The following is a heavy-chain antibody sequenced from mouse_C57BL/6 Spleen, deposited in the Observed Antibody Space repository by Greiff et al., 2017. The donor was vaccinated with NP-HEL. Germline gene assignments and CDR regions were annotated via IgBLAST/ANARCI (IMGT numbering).Heavy chain of an antibody. CDR3: ARGGYYGSSLYYAMDY. CDR1: GYTFTSYW. V-gene: IGHV1-61*01. Sequence: QVQLQQSGAELVRPGSSVKLSCKASGYTFTSYWMDWVKQRPGQGLEWIGNIYPSDSETHYNQKFKDKATLTVDKSSSTAYMQLSSLTSEDSAVYYCARGGYYGSSLYYAMDYWGQGTSVTVSS. CDR2: IYPSDSET. D-gene: IGHD1-1*01. J-gene: IGHJ4*01.